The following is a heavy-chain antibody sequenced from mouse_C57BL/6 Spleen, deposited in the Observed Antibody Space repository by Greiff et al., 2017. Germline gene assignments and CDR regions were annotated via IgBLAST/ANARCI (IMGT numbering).Heavy chain of an antibody. Sequence: EVKLMESGPGLVKPSQSLSLTCSVTGYSITSGYYWNWIRQFPGNKLEWMGYISYDGSNNYNPSLKNRISITRDTSKNQFFLKLNSVTTEDTATYYCASYGNYYAMDYWGQGTSVTVSS. D-gene: IGHD1-1*01. J-gene: IGHJ4*01. CDR1: GYSITSGYY. CDR3: ASYGNYYAMDY. V-gene: IGHV3-6*01. CDR2: ISYDGSN.